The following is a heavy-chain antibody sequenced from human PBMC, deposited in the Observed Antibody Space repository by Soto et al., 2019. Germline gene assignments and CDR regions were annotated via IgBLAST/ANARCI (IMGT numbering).Heavy chain of an antibody. D-gene: IGHD6-13*01. V-gene: IGHV3-7*03. J-gene: IGHJ6*03. CDR3: ARGQQLDLYYYYYYMDV. CDR1: GFTFSSYW. CDR2: IKQDGSEK. Sequence: GGSLRLSCAASGFTFSSYWMSWVRQAPGKGLEWVANIKQDGSEKYYVDSVKGRFAISRDNAKNSLYLQMNSLGAEDTAVYYCARGQQLDLYYYYYYMDVWGKGTTVTVSS.